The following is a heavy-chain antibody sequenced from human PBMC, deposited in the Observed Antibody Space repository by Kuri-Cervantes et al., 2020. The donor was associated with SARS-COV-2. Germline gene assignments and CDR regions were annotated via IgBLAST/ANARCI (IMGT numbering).Heavy chain of an antibody. V-gene: IGHV1-2*04. D-gene: IGHD3-10*01. CDR3: ARESLGSGTLSGFYYMDV. J-gene: IGHJ6*03. CDR2: INPNSGGT. CDR1: GYTFTGYY. Sequence: ASVKVSCKASGYTFTGYYMHWVRQAPGQGLEWMGWINPNSGGTNYAQKFQGWVTMTRDTSISTVYMELSRLRSEDTAVFYCARESLGSGTLSGFYYMDVWGKGTTVTVSS.